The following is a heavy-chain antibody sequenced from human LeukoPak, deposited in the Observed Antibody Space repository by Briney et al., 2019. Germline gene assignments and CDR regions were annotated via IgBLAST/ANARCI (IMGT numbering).Heavy chain of an antibody. V-gene: IGHV3-7*03. CDR3: ARVGLSWFGDPLDY. J-gene: IGHJ4*02. Sequence: PGGSLRLSCAPSGFTFSGYWMSWVRQAPGKGLEWVANIKQDGSEKYYVDSVKGRFTISRDNAKNSLYLQMNSLRAEDTAVYYCARVGLSWFGDPLDYWGQGTLVTVSS. CDR1: GFTFSGYW. CDR2: IKQDGSEK. D-gene: IGHD3-10*01.